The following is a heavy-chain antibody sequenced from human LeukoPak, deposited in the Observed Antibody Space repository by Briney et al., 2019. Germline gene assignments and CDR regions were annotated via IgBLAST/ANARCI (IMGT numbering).Heavy chain of an antibody. CDR3: AREEAYCSGTSCFRFFDY. CDR1: GFTFSSYG. D-gene: IGHD2-15*01. Sequence: PGGSLRPSCAASGFTFSSYGMHWVRQAPGKGLEWISYISSGGSIFYNADSVMGRFTISRDNAKNSLYLQMNSLRAEDTAVYYCAREEAYCSGTSCFRFFDYWGQGTLVSVST. V-gene: IGHV3-48*04. CDR2: ISSGGSIF. J-gene: IGHJ4*02.